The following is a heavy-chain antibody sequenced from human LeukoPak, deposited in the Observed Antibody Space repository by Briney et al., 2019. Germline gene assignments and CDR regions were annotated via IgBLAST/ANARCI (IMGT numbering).Heavy chain of an antibody. CDR2: ISWNSGSI. V-gene: IGHV3-9*01. D-gene: IGHD3-10*01. J-gene: IGHJ3*02. CDR1: GGSISSYY. Sequence: LSLTCTVSGGSISSYYWSWIRQPPGKGLEWVSGISWNSGSIGYADSVKGRFTISRDNAKNSLYLQMNSLRAEDTALYYCAKAGDYGSGSYGGAFDIWGQGTMVTVSS. CDR3: AKAGDYGSGSYGGAFDI.